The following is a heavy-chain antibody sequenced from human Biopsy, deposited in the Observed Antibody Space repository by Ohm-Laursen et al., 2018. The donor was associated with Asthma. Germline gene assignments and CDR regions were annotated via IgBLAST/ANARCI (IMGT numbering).Heavy chain of an antibody. D-gene: IGHD2-15*01. J-gene: IGHJ6*02. CDR1: GSMFRSFG. V-gene: IGHV3-33*05. CDR2: ISYDGNHK. Sequence: SLRLSCAAPGSMFRSFGMHWVRQAPGKGLEWVAVISYDGNHKFYEDSVKGRFTISRDNSKNSLYLQMNSLRAEDTALYYCARGGGAMDVWGQGTTVTVSS. CDR3: ARGGGAMDV.